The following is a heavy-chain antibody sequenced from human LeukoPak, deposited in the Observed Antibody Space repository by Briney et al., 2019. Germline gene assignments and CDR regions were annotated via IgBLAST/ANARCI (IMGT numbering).Heavy chain of an antibody. CDR1: GGSFSGYY. J-gene: IGHJ4*02. V-gene: IGHV4-4*09. CDR3: ARVGVVGATTYFDY. Sequence: PSETLSLTCVVYGGSFSGYYWSWIRQPPGKGLEWVGYIYTSGSTNYNPSLKSRVTISQDTSKNQFSLKLGSVTAADTAVYYCARVGVVGATTYFDYWGQGTLVTVSS. D-gene: IGHD1-26*01. CDR2: IYTSGST.